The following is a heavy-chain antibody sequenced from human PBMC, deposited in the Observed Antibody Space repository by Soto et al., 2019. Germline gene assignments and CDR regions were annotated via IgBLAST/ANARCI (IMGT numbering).Heavy chain of an antibody. J-gene: IGHJ6*02. CDR2: MYHSGIT. CDR1: GYSIRSGYF. D-gene: IGHD6-6*01. CDR3: ARSMYSTSAQLYYGMDV. Sequence: SETLSLTCAVSGYSIRSGYFWGWIRQPPGKGLEWIGSMYHSGITYYNSSLKSRVTISVDTSKNQLSLKLSSATAADTAVYYCARSMYSTSAQLYYGMDVWGQGTTVTVSS. V-gene: IGHV4-38-2*01.